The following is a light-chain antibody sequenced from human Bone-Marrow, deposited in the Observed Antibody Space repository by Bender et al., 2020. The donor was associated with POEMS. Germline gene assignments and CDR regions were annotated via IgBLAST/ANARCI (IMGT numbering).Light chain of an antibody. CDR3: QSAASSGSYV. J-gene: IGLJ1*01. Sequence: SSELTQQPSASVSPGQTARITCSADVFTDQYIYWYQQKAGQVPVLLIYKDTERPSGIPERFSGSTSGTTVTLTISGVQAEDEADYYCQSAASSGSYVFGPGTKVTVL. CDR1: VFTDQY. V-gene: IGLV3-25*03. CDR2: KDT.